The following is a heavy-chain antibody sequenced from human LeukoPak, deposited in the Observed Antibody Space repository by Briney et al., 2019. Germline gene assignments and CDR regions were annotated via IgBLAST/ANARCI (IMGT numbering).Heavy chain of an antibody. CDR3: TRGDTVPNAKYYSDS. D-gene: IGHD2-8*01. V-gene: IGHV3-49*04. Sequence: GGSLRLSCTASGFSFGDYAINWVRQAPGKGLEWVGLIRSEIYGATAVYAASVEGRFTVSRDDPTTTAYLQMNSLKTEDTAVYFCTRGDTVPNAKYYSDSWGQGTLVTVSS. CDR1: GFSFGDYA. CDR2: IRSEIYGATA. J-gene: IGHJ4*02.